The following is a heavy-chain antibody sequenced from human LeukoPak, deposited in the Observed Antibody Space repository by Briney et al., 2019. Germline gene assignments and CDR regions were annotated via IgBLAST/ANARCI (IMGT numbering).Heavy chain of an antibody. D-gene: IGHD6-6*01. CDR2: VSYDGSYK. CDR3: AKGRRQLISYFDY. V-gene: IGHV3-30*18. Sequence: GRSLRLSCAASGFTYSDYGMHWVRQAPGKGLEWVGVVSYDGSYKYYLESEKGRFTISRDNSKNTLYLEMHSLRTEDTAVYYCAKGRRQLISYFDYWGQGTLVTVSS. J-gene: IGHJ4*02. CDR1: GFTYSDYG.